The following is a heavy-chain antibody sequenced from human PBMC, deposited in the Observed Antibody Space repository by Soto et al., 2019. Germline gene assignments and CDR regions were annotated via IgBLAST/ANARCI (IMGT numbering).Heavy chain of an antibody. J-gene: IGHJ4*02. CDR2: ISDSGGST. CDR1: GFTFSNYA. CDR3: ASRRYYDIRGYYYYYFDH. Sequence: EVQLLESGGGLVQPGGSLRLSCAASGFTFSNYAMSWVRQAPGKGLEWVSGISDSGGSTYYADSVKGRFTISRDNSKNTLILQLSSLRADDTAIYYCASRRYYDIRGYYYYYFDHWGQGALVTVSP. D-gene: IGHD3-22*01. V-gene: IGHV3-23*01.